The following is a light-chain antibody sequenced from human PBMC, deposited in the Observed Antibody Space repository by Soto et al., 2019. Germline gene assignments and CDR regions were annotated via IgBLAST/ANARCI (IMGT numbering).Light chain of an antibody. Sequence: QSALTQPASVSGSPGQSITISCTGTSSDVGGYNYVSWYQQHPGKAPKLMIYYVSNRPSGVSNRFSGSKSGNTASLTISGLQAEDEADYYCSSYTSSNTLYVFGTGTKVTVL. V-gene: IGLV2-14*01. CDR3: SSYTSSNTLYV. J-gene: IGLJ1*01. CDR1: SSDVGGYNY. CDR2: YVS.